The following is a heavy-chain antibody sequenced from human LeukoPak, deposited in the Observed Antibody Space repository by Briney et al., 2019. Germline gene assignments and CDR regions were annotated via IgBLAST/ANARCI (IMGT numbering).Heavy chain of an antibody. D-gene: IGHD2-2*01. CDR2: FEPEDGET. CDR1: GYTLTELS. Sequence: ASVKVSCKVSGYTLTELSMHWVRQAPGKGLEWMGGFEPEDGETIYAQKFQGRVTMTEDTSTDTAYMELSSLRSEDTAVYYCTVPGRYCSSTSCYRYYYYGMDVWGQGTTVTVSS. CDR3: TVPGRYCSSTSCYRYYYYGMDV. V-gene: IGHV1-24*01. J-gene: IGHJ6*02.